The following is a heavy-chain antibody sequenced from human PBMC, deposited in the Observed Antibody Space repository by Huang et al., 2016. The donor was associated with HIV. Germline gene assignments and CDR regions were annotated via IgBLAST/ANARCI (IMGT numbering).Heavy chain of an antibody. J-gene: IGHJ4*02. D-gene: IGHD3-10*01. CDR2: INHSGART. CDR1: GYTFTTYH. V-gene: IGHV1-46*01. CDR3: ARALLLFGLGSPLDF. Sequence: QVQLVQSGAEVKKPGASVKISCKASGYTFTTYHMHWVRQAPGQGLEWMGMINHSGARTRYAQTFQGRVTMTSDTSTSTVYMELSSLTPEDTAVYYCARALLLFGLGSPLDFWGQGSLVTVSS.